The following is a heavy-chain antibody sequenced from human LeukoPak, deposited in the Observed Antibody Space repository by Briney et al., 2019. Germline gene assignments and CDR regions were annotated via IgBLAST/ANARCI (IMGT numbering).Heavy chain of an antibody. V-gene: IGHV1-46*01. CDR3: AREDVVLVDAVRYYYYGMDV. CDR2: INPSGSST. D-gene: IGHD2-8*01. Sequence: GASVKVSCKASGYNFISYYMHWVRQAPGQGLEWMGIINPSGSSTSYAQKFQDRVTMTRDTSTSTVYMELGSLKSEDTAVYYCAREDVVLVDAVRYYYYGMDVWGQGTTVTVSS. J-gene: IGHJ6*02. CDR1: GYNFISYY.